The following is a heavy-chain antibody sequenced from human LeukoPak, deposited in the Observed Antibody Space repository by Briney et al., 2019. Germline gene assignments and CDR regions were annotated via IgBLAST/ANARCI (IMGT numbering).Heavy chain of an antibody. Sequence: ASVKVSCKASGYTFTSFDFNWVRQATGQGLEWMGWMKSNNGHTGYAQKFQGRVTMTRDTSISTAYMELSSLTFEDTAVYCCARVPPNWGMVGYWGQGTLVTVSS. D-gene: IGHD7-27*01. CDR2: MKSNNGHT. J-gene: IGHJ4*02. CDR1: GYTFTSFD. V-gene: IGHV1-8*01. CDR3: ARVPPNWGMVGY.